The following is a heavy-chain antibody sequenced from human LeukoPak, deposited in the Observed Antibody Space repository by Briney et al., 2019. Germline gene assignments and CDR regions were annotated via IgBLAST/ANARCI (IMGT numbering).Heavy chain of an antibody. CDR2: IRYDGSNK. J-gene: IGHJ4*02. Sequence: GGSLRLSCAASGFTFSSYGMHWVRQAPGKGLEWVAFIRYDGSNKYYADSVKGRFTISRDNSKNTLYLQMNSLRAEDTAVYYCAEDRVGYCIDGLCFPVDYWGQGTLVTVSS. CDR1: GFTFSSYG. CDR3: AEDRVGYCIDGLCFPVDY. D-gene: IGHD2-8*01. V-gene: IGHV3-30*02.